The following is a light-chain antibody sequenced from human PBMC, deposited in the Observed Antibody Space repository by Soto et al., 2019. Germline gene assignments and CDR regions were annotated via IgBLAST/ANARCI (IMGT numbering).Light chain of an antibody. CDR1: QSVSRY. CDR3: QQRSDWPST. V-gene: IGKV3-11*01. CDR2: DAS. Sequence: EIVLTQSPATLSLSPGERATLSCRASQSVSRYLAWYQQKPDQAPRLLIYDASNRATGIPARFSGSGSGTDFTLTISSLEPEDFSVYYCQQRSDWPSTFGGGTKVQIK. J-gene: IGKJ4*01.